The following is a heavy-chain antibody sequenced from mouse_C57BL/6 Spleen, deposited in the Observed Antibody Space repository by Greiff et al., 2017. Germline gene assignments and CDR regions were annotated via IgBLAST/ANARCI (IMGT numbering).Heavy chain of an antibody. CDR1: GFTFSDYY. V-gene: IGHV5-16*01. CDR3: ARDSSYYGSSYDY. CDR2: INYDGSST. J-gene: IGHJ2*01. Sequence: EVKLVESEGGLVQPGSSMKLSCTASGFTFSDYYMAWVRQVPEKGLEWVANINYDGSSTYYLDSLKSRFIISRDNAKNILYLQMSSLKSEDTATYYCARDSSYYGSSYDYWGQGTTLTVSS. D-gene: IGHD1-1*01.